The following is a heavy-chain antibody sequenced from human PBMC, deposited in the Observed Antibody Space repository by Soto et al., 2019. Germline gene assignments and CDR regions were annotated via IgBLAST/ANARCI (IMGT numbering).Heavy chain of an antibody. V-gene: IGHV3-21*01. CDR1: RFTFSNYS. CDR3: ERGGYGPSGYH. CDR2: ISSTSSHT. D-gene: IGHD3-22*01. Sequence: PGGSLRLSCAASRFTFSNYSMNWVRQAPGKGLEWVSSISSTSSHTYYADSVKGRFTISRDNAKSSLYLQMDSLRADDTAVYYCERGGYGPSGYHWGQGTMVTVYS. J-gene: IGHJ4*02.